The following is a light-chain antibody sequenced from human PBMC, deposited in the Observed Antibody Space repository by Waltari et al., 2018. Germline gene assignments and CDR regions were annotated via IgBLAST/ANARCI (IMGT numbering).Light chain of an antibody. J-gene: IGKJ4*01. CDR1: QTITGSW. CDR2: GAS. V-gene: IGKV3-20*01. Sequence: EIVLTQSPGTLSVSPGERVTVSCRASQTITGSWLTWYHQKPGQAPRLLIYGASNRAPGIPDRFRGSGSETDFTLTISRLEPEDSAVYYCQQYDGSVVTFGGGTKVEIK. CDR3: QQYDGSVVT.